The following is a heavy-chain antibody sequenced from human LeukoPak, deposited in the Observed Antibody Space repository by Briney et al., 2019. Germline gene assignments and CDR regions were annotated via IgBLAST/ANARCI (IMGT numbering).Heavy chain of an antibody. Sequence: PSETLSLTCTVSGGSLTNYYWSWIRQPRGKGLEWIGYIFYVGNTNYNPSLKSRVTISMHTSKNQFSLKLTSVTAADTAVYYCASSRMVVVTATELEAWGQGTLVTVSP. D-gene: IGHD2-21*02. CDR1: GGSLTNYY. J-gene: IGHJ5*02. CDR3: ASSRMVVVTATELEA. V-gene: IGHV4-59*01. CDR2: IFYVGNT.